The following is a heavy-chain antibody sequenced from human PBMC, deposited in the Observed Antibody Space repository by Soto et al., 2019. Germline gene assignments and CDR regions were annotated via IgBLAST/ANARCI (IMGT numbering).Heavy chain of an antibody. CDR2: MNPNSGNT. D-gene: IGHD3-3*01. CDR1: GYTFTSYD. CDR3: ARGLGFLESKGRPTRSP. Sequence: QVQLVQSGAEVKKPGASVKVSCKASGYTFTSYDINWVRQATGQGLEWMGWMNPNSGNTGYAQKFQGRVTMTRNTSISTAYMELSSLRSEDTAVYYCARGLGFLESKGRPTRSPWGQGTLVTVSS. J-gene: IGHJ4*02. V-gene: IGHV1-8*01.